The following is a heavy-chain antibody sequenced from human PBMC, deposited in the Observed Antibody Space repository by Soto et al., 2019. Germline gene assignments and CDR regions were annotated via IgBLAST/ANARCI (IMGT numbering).Heavy chain of an antibody. CDR3: ARDLRVYCSGGSCYPPDY. CDR1: GYTFTSYG. V-gene: IGHV1-18*01. Sequence: QVQLVQSGAEVKKPGASVKVSCKASGYTFTSYGISWVRQAPGQGLEWMGWISAYNGNTNYAQKLQGRVTMTKDTSTRTADMELRSLRSDDTDVYYCARDLRVYCSGGSCYPPDYWGQGTLVTVSS. J-gene: IGHJ4*02. D-gene: IGHD2-15*01. CDR2: ISAYNGNT.